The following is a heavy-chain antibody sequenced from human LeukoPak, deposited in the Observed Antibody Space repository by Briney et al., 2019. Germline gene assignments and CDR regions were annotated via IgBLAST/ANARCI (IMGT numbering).Heavy chain of an antibody. J-gene: IGHJ4*02. CDR3: SRENGAFSPFGY. D-gene: IGHD2-8*01. CDR2: VSLSGLT. V-gene: IGHV4/OR15-8*01. CDR1: GGSITSTNW. Sequence: PTETLSLTCGVSGGSITSTNWWSCVRQPPGQGLEWIGEVSLSGLTNYNPSLSSRVIMALDTSKNHLSLQLTSVSAADTAVYYCSRENGAFSPFGYWGQGYLVTVLS.